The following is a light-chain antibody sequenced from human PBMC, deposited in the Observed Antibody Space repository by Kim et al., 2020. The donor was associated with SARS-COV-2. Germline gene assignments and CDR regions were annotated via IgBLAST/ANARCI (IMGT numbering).Light chain of an antibody. V-gene: IGLV3-19*01. CDR1: SLRTYY. CDR2: DKD. J-gene: IGLJ2*01. CDR3: NSRDNSAKVI. Sequence: SSELTQDPVVSVALGQTVRITCQGESLRTYYAIWYQQKPGQAPVLVIYDKDSRPSGIPDRFSASNSGDTASLTITGAQAEDEADYYCNSRDNSAKVIFGGGTQLTVL.